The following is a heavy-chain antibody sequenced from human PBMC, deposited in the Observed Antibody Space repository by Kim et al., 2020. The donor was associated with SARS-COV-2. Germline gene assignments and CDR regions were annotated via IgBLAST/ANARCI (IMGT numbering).Heavy chain of an antibody. D-gene: IGHD2-15*01. V-gene: IGHV1-2*02. J-gene: IGHJ4*02. CDR1: GYTFTGYY. CDR3: ARDLSTLYCSGGSCTDF. CDR2: INPNSGGT. Sequence: ASVKVSCKASGYTFTGYYMHWVRQAPGQGLEWMGWINPNSGGTNYAQKFQGRVTMTRDTSISTAYMELSRLRSDDTAVYYCARDLSTLYCSGGSCTDFWGQGTLVTVSS.